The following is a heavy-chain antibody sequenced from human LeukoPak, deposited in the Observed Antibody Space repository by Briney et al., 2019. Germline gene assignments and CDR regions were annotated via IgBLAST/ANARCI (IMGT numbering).Heavy chain of an antibody. Sequence: GGSLRLSCAASGFTFINYAMSRVRQAPGKGLEWVSGISGSGGRTYYAGSVRGRFTISRDNSRNRLYLQMNSLRAEDTALYYCAKRDYYDSNGYFFPYYFDNWGQGTLVAVSS. CDR3: AKRDYYDSNGYFFPYYFDN. D-gene: IGHD3-22*01. CDR1: GFTFINYA. J-gene: IGHJ4*02. V-gene: IGHV3-23*01. CDR2: ISGSGGRT.